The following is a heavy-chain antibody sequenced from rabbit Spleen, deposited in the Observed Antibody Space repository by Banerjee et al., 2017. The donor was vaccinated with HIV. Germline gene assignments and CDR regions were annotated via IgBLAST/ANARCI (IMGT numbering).Heavy chain of an antibody. J-gene: IGHJ6*01. CDR1: GFSFSKNYF. D-gene: IGHD1-1*01. V-gene: IGHV1S45*01. CDR2: IRADGISY. CDR3: ARDTSTSFSTYGMDL. Sequence: QEQLVESGGGLVKPGASLTLTCTASGFSFSKNYFMCWVRQAPGKGLEWIACIRADGISYYYANWAKGRFTVSKTSSTTVTLQMTSLTAADTATYFCARDTSTSFSTYGMDLWGQGTLVTVS.